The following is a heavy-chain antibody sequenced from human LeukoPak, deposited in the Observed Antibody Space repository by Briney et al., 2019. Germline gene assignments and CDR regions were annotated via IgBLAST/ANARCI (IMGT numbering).Heavy chain of an antibody. V-gene: IGHV4-39*01. CDR2: IYYSGST. CDR3: ARTHYDSSGYCSWFDY. CDR1: GGSISSSSYY. Sequence: PSETLSLTCTVSGGSISSSSYYWGWIRQPPGKGLEWIGSIYYSGSTYYNPSLKSRVTISVDTSKNQFSLKLSSVTAADTAVYYCARTHYDSSGYCSWFDYWGQGTLVTVSS. D-gene: IGHD3-22*01. J-gene: IGHJ4*02.